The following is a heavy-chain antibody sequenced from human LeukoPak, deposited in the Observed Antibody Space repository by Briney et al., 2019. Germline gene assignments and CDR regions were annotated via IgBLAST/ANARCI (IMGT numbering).Heavy chain of an antibody. CDR3: ARDERGRVDYDFWSGKLYYFDY. J-gene: IGHJ4*02. CDR2: ISWDGGST. V-gene: IGHV3-43*01. Sequence: GGSLRLSCAASGFTFDDYTMHWVRQAPGKGLEWVSLISWDGGSTYYADSVKGRFTISRDNSKNSLYLQMNSLRAEDTAVYYCARDERGRVDYDFWSGKLYYFDYWGQGTLVTVSS. CDR1: GFTFDDYT. D-gene: IGHD3-3*01.